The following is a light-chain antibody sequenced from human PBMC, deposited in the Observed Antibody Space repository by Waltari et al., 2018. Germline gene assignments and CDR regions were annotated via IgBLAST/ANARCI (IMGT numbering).Light chain of an antibody. CDR1: QSISSY. CDR2: AAS. CDR3: QQSYSTPPYT. Sequence: DIQMTQSPSSLSASVGARVTITCRASQSISSYLNWYQQKPGKAPKLLIYAASSLQSGFPSRFSDSGSGTDFTLTISSLQPEDFATYYCQQSYSTPPYTFGQGTKLEIK. J-gene: IGKJ2*01. V-gene: IGKV1-39*01.